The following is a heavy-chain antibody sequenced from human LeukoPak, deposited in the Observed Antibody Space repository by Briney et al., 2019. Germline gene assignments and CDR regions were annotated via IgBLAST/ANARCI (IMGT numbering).Heavy chain of an antibody. CDR1: GDSMSSYY. J-gene: IGHJ4*02. CDR3: ASARGSNYGSLGD. V-gene: IGHV3-53*01. CDR2: IYSGGST. Sequence: ETLSLTCTVSGDSMSSYYMSWVRQAPGKGLEWVPVIYSGGSTFYADSVKGRFSISRDNSKNTLYLQMNSLRAEDTAVYYCASARGSNYGSLGDWGQGTLVTVSS. D-gene: IGHD5-18*01.